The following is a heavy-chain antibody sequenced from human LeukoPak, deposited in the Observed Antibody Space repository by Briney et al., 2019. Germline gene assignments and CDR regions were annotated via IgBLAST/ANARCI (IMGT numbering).Heavy chain of an antibody. CDR1: GYSFTSSW. D-gene: IGHD1-26*01. V-gene: IGHV5-51*07. CDR2: IYPGDSDT. Sequence: GESLKISCKGSGYSFTSSWIGWVHQMPGKGLEWVGIIYPGDSDTRYSPSFQGQATISADKSITTAYLQWSSLKASDTAMYYRARRHHEWELLDYWGQGTLVTVSS. CDR3: ARRHHEWELLDY. J-gene: IGHJ4*02.